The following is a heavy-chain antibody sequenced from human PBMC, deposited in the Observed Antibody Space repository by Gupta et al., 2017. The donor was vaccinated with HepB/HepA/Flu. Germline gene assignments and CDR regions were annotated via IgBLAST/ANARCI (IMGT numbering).Heavy chain of an antibody. V-gene: IGHV3-30-3*01. J-gene: IGHJ4*02. CDR1: GFTFSSYA. CDR2: ISYDGSNK. Sequence: QVQLVESGGGVVQPGRSLRLSCAASGFTFSSYAMHWVRQAPGKGLEWVAVISYDGSNKYYADSVKGRFTISRDNSKNTLYLQMNSLRAEDTAVYYCAREAEPHDYGDYFYFDYWGQGTLVTVSS. D-gene: IGHD4-17*01. CDR3: AREAEPHDYGDYFYFDY.